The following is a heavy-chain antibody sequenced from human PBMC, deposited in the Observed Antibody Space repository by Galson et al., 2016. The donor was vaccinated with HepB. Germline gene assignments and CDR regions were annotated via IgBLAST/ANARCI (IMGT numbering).Heavy chain of an antibody. Sequence: SVKVSCKASGGTFSSYAISWVRQAPGQGLEWMGVIINLYGTANYALKFQGRVTITADESTSTAHMEVSSLRYEDTAVYYCARVRDGYNTHFYYGMDVWGQGTPVTVS. CDR2: IINLYGTA. V-gene: IGHV1-69*13. J-gene: IGHJ6*02. CDR3: ARVRDGYNTHFYYGMDV. D-gene: IGHD5-24*01. CDR1: GGTFSSYA.